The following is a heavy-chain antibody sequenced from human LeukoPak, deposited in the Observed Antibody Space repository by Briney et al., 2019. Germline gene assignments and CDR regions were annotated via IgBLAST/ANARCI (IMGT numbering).Heavy chain of an antibody. Sequence: SETLSLTCAVYGGSFSVYHWSWIRQPPGKGLEWIGEINHSGSTNYIPSLKSRVTISIDTSKNQFSLKLSSVTAADTAVYYCARTYDILWRRWFDPWGQGTLVTVSS. CDR2: INHSGST. D-gene: IGHD3-9*01. CDR1: GGSFSVYH. CDR3: ARTYDILWRRWFDP. J-gene: IGHJ5*02. V-gene: IGHV4-34*01.